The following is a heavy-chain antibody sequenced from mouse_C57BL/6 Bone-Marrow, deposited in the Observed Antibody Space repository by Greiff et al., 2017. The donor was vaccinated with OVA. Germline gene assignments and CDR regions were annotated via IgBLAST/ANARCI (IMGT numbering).Heavy chain of an antibody. V-gene: IGHV1-52*01. CDR2: IDPSGSET. CDR3: ARIVTTVWYFDV. J-gene: IGHJ1*03. D-gene: IGHD1-1*01. CDR1: GYTFTSYW. Sequence: VQLQQPGAELVRPGSSVKLSCKASGYTFTSYWMHWVKQRPIQGLEWIGNIDPSGSETHYNQKFKDKATLTVDKSSSTAYMQLSSLTSEDSAVYYCARIVTTVWYFDVWGTGTTVTVSS.